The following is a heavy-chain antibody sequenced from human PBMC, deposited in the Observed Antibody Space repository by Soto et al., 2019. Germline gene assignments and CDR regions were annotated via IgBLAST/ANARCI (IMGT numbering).Heavy chain of an antibody. V-gene: IGHV4-59*08. J-gene: IGHJ4*02. D-gene: IGHD3-16*02. CDR3: ARRVDYVWGSYRYSPYFDY. CDR1: GGSISSYY. Sequence: QVQLQESGPGLVKPSETLSLTCTVSGGSISSYYWSWIRQPPGKGLEWIGDIYYSGSTNYNPSLKSRVTISVDTSKNQFSLKLSSVTAADTAVYYCARRVDYVWGSYRYSPYFDYWGQGTLVTVSS. CDR2: IYYSGST.